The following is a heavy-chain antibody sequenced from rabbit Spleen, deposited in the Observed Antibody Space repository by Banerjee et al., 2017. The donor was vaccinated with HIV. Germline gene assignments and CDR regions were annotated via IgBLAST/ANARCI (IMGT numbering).Heavy chain of an antibody. CDR2: IYGAGGSGT. D-gene: IGHD1-1*01. Sequence: QSLEESGGDLVKPGASLTLTCTASEFSFSGGYWMCWVRQAPGKGLEWIGCIYGAGGSGTAYASWAKGRFTISRTSSTTVTLQMTSLTAADTATYFCARGSGNGGYNYGMDLWGQGTLVTVS. CDR3: ARGSGNGGYNYGMDL. CDR1: EFSFSGGYW. V-gene: IGHV1S40*01. J-gene: IGHJ6*01.